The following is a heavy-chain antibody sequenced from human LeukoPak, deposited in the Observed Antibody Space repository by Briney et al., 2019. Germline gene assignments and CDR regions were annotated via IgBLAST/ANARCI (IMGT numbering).Heavy chain of an antibody. J-gene: IGHJ4*02. CDR1: GGTFSSYA. D-gene: IGHD3-22*01. CDR2: IIPIFGTA. CDR3: ASLDSSGYYSVYFDY. Sequence: ASVKVSCKASGGTFSSYAISWVRQAPGQGLEWMGGIIPIFGTANYAQKFQGRVTITADKSTSTAYVELSSLRSEDTAVYYCASLDSSGYYSVYFDYWGQGTLVTVSS. V-gene: IGHV1-69*06.